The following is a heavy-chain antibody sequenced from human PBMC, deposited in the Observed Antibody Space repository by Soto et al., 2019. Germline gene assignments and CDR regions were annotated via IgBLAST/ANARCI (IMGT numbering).Heavy chain of an antibody. J-gene: IGHJ6*02. CDR1: GGTFSSYA. Sequence: SVKVSCKASGGTFSSYAISWVRQAPGQGLEWMGGIIPIFGTANYAQKFQGRVTITADESTSTAYMELSSLRSEDTAVYYCARVAYYYDSSGYYPPDYYYYSMDVWGQGTTVTVSS. V-gene: IGHV1-69*13. CDR2: IIPIFGTA. CDR3: ARVAYYYDSSGYYPPDYYYYSMDV. D-gene: IGHD3-22*01.